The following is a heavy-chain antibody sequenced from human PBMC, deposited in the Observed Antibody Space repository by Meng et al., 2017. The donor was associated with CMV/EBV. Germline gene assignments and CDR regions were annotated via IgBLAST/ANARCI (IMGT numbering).Heavy chain of an antibody. V-gene: IGHV3-53*01. CDR3: ARDRGELMYYFDY. Sequence: LSLTCAASGFTVRSRYMNWVRQAPGKGPGWVSIIYASGTAYYADSVKGRFTISRDNLKNTLYLQMDSLRAEDTAVYYCARDRGELMYYFDYWGQGTLVTVSS. CDR2: IYASGTA. CDR1: GFTVRSRY. D-gene: IGHD1-26*01. J-gene: IGHJ4*02.